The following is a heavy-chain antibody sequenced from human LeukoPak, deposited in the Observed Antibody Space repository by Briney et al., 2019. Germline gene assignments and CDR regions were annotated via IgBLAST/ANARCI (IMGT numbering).Heavy chain of an antibody. J-gene: IGHJ3*02. CDR2: IIPIFGTA. Sequence: GSSVKVSCKASGGTFSSYAISWVRQAPGQGLEWMGGIIPIFGTANYAQKFQGRVTITADESTSTAYMELSSLRSEDTAVYYCARRDHYGSGSPDAFDIWGQGTMVTVSS. CDR3: ARRDHYGSGSPDAFDI. CDR1: GGTFSSYA. V-gene: IGHV1-69*01. D-gene: IGHD3-10*01.